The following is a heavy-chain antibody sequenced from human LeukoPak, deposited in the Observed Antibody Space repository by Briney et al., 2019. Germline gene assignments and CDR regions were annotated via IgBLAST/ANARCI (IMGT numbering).Heavy chain of an antibody. CDR1: GGSISSGGYY. J-gene: IGHJ4*02. V-gene: IGHV4-30-2*01. CDR3: ARETTVTEGYFDY. Sequence: SETLSLTCTVSGGSISSGGYYWSWIRQPPGKGLEWIGYIYHSGSTYYNPSLKSRVTISVDRSKNQFSLKLSSVTAADTAVYYCARETTVTEGYFDYWGPGTLDTVSS. D-gene: IGHD4-11*01. CDR2: IYHSGST.